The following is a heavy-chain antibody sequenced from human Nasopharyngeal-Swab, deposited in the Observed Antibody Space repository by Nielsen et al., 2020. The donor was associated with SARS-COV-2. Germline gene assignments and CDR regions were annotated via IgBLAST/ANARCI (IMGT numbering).Heavy chain of an antibody. CDR2: ISYDGINK. CDR3: ARDSDCGGDCYPYDAFDI. D-gene: IGHD2-21*02. V-gene: IGHV3-30-3*01. CDR1: GFTFGDYA. Sequence: GGSLRLSCTTSGFTFGDYAMSWFRQAPGKGLEWVAVISYDGINKYYADSVKGRFTISRDNSKNTLYLQMNSLRAEDTAVYYCARDSDCGGDCYPYDAFDIWGQGTMVTVSS. J-gene: IGHJ3*02.